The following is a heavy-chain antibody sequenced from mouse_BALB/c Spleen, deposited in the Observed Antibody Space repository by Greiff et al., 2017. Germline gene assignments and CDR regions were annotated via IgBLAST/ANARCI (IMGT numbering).Heavy chain of an antibody. D-gene: IGHD1-2*01. CDR3: ASHYYGYVDY. Sequence: EVKLQESGGGLVKPGGSLKLSCAASGFTFSSYTMSWVRQTPEKRLEWVATISSGGGNTYYPDSVKGRFTISRDNAKNNLYLQMSSLRSEDTALYYCASHYYGYVDYWGQGTTLTVSS. V-gene: IGHV5-9*03. J-gene: IGHJ2*01. CDR1: GFTFSSYT. CDR2: ISSGGGNT.